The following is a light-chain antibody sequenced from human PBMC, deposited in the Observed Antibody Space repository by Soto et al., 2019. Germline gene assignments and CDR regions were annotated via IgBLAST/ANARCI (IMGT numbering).Light chain of an antibody. CDR3: QQAYNLPPYT. Sequence: EIVMTQSPATLSLSPGERATLSCRASQRVSSSYLSCYQQKPGQAPRLLIYGASTRATGIPARFSGSGSGPDFTITISSLQPEDFAVYYCQQAYNLPPYTFGQGTKLEIK. J-gene: IGKJ2*01. V-gene: IGKV3D-7*01. CDR2: GAS. CDR1: QRVSSSY.